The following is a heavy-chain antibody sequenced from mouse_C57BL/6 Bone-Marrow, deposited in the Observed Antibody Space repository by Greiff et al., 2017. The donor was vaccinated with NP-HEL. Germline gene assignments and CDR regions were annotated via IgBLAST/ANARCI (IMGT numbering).Heavy chain of an antibody. Sequence: QVHVKQPGAELVKPGASVKLSCKASGYTFTSYWMHWVKQRPGQGLEWIGMIHPNSGSTNYNEKFKSKATLTVDKSSSTAYMQLSSLTSEDSAVYYCAREDYYGSSYTYAMDYWGQGTSVTVSS. D-gene: IGHD1-1*01. CDR2: IHPNSGST. J-gene: IGHJ4*01. CDR1: GYTFTSYW. V-gene: IGHV1-64*01. CDR3: AREDYYGSSYTYAMDY.